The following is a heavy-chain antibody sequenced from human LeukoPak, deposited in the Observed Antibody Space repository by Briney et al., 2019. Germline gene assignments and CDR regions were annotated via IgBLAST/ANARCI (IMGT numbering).Heavy chain of an antibody. J-gene: IGHJ4*02. CDR2: ISSSNSYL. V-gene: IGHV3-21*01. Sequence: GGSLGLSCAASGFTFSSYSMNWVRQAPGKGLEWVSSISSSNSYLYYADSVKGRFTLSRDNAKNSLYLQMNSLRAEDTAVYYCARAVDYYDSSGYYRPYFDYWGQGTLVTVSS. CDR1: GFTFSSYS. D-gene: IGHD3-22*01. CDR3: ARAVDYYDSSGYYRPYFDY.